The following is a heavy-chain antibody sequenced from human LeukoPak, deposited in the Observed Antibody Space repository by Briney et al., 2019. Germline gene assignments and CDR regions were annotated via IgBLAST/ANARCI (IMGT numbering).Heavy chain of an antibody. J-gene: IGHJ4*02. D-gene: IGHD3-22*01. V-gene: IGHV1-46*01. CDR3: ARDDSSGYYYVLFDY. Sequence: ASVRVSCKASGYTFTSYYMHWVRQAPGQGLEWMGIIDPSRGSTNYAQKFQGRVTMTRDTSTSTVYMELSSLRSEDTAVYYCARDDSSGYYYVLFDYWGQGTLVTVSS. CDR2: IDPSRGST. CDR1: GYTFTSYY.